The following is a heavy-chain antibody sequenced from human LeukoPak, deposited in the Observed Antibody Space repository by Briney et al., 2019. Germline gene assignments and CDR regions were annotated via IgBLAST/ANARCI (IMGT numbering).Heavy chain of an antibody. D-gene: IGHD6-13*01. Sequence: PGRSLRLSCAASGFTSDDYAMHLVRQASGKGLEWVSGISWNSGSIGYADSVKGRFTISRDNAKNSLYLQMNSLRAEDTALYYCAKDLSYSSSQYYFDYWGQGTLVTVSS. V-gene: IGHV3-9*02. CDR1: GFTSDDYA. CDR3: AKDLSYSSSQYYFDY. CDR2: ISWNSGSI. J-gene: IGHJ4*02.